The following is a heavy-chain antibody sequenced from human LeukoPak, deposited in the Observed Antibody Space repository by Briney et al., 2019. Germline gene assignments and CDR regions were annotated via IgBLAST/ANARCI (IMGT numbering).Heavy chain of an antibody. D-gene: IGHD2-2*01. J-gene: IGHJ5*02. V-gene: IGHV3-43*02. CDR2: ISGDGGST. CDR3: AKGPNPYCSSTSCYAP. CDR1: GFTFDDYA. Sequence: GGSLRLSCAASGFTFDDYAMHWVRQAPGKGLEWVFLISGDGGSTYYADSVKGRFTISRDNSKNSLYLQMNSLRTEDTALYYCAKGPNPYCSSTSCYAPWGQGTLVTVSS.